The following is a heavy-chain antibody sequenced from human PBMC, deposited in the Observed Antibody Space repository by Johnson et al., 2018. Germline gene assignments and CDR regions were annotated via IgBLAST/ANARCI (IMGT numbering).Heavy chain of an antibody. J-gene: IGHJ6*02. Sequence: VQLLESGGGLVKPGGSLGLSCAASGFTFSSYSMNWVRPAPGKGLEWGSSISSSSSYIYYADSVKGRFTISRDNAKNSLYLQMNSLRAEDTAVYYCAREGSDSYGMDVWGQGTTVTVSS. D-gene: IGHD3-10*01. CDR1: GFTFSSYS. V-gene: IGHV3-21*04. CDR3: AREGSDSYGMDV. CDR2: ISSSSSYI.